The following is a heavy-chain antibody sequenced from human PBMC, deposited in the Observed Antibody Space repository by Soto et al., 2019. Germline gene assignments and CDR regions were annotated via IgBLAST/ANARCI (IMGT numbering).Heavy chain of an antibody. CDR3: ASGCGSTSCYGNWFDP. D-gene: IGHD2-2*01. CDR1: GYTFTSYY. V-gene: IGHV1-46*03. CDR2: INPSGGST. Sequence: GASVKVSCKASGYTFTSYYMHWVRQAPGQGLEWMGIINPSGGSTSYAQKFQGRVTMTRDTYTSTVYMELSSLRSEDTAVYYCASGCGSTSCYGNWFDPWGQGTLVTVSS. J-gene: IGHJ5*02.